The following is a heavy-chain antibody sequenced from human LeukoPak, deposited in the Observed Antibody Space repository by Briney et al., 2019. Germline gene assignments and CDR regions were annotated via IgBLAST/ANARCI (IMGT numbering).Heavy chain of an antibody. J-gene: IGHJ4*02. Sequence: PGRSLRLSCAASGFTFSSYAMHWVRQAPGKGLEWVAVISYDGSNKYYADSVKGRFTISRDNSKNTLYLQMNSLRAEDTAVYNCARGGGSPDNWGQGTLVTVSS. D-gene: IGHD1-1*01. CDR1: GFTFSSYA. V-gene: IGHV3-30-3*01. CDR2: ISYDGSNK. CDR3: ARGGGSPDN.